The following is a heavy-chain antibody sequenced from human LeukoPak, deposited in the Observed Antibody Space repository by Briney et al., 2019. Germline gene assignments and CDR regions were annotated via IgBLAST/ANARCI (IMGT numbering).Heavy chain of an antibody. D-gene: IGHD3-10*01. J-gene: IGHJ4*02. CDR3: ANDYRSGSFHDF. V-gene: IGHV3-23*01. CDR2: ISRRDDYT. CDR1: GFAFSSYA. Sequence: PGGSLRLSCAASGFAFSSYAMSWVRQPPGKGLEWVSVISRRDDYTSYADSVKGRFTISRDNSKNTLYLQMNTLRAEDTAVYYCANDYRSGSFHDFWGQGTLVTVSS.